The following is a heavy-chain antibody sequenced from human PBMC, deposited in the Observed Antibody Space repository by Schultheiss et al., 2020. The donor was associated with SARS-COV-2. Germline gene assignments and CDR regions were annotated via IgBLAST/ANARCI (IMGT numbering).Heavy chain of an antibody. Sequence: SVKVSCKASGGTFSSYAISWVRQAPGQGLEWMGGIIPIFGTANYAQKFQGRVTITADESTSTAYMELSSLRSEDTAVYYCARWGRFGIAVAGTGPPDYWGQGTLVTVSS. D-gene: IGHD6-19*01. CDR3: ARWGRFGIAVAGTGPPDY. CDR1: GGTFSSYA. J-gene: IGHJ4*02. V-gene: IGHV1-69*13. CDR2: IIPIFGTA.